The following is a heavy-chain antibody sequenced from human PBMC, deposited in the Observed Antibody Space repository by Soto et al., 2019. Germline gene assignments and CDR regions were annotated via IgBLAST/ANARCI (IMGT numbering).Heavy chain of an antibody. CDR3: AREDRCIGGSCYSPYYSLALDV. D-gene: IGHD2-15*01. V-gene: IGHV4-31*02. CDR2: IYYSGST. Sequence: LTRTVSGGSISSGGYYWSWIRQHPGKGLEWIGYIYYSGSTYYNPSLKSRVNISVDTSKNQFSLKLSSVTAADTAVYDCAREDRCIGGSCYSPYYSLALDVCVPVSTVT. CDR1: GGSISSGGYY. J-gene: IGHJ6*02.